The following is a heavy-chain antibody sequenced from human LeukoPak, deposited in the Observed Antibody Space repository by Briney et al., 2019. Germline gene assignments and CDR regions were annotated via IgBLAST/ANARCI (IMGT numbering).Heavy chain of an antibody. J-gene: IGHJ6*02. CDR2: IYSGGST. Sequence: GGSLRLSCAASGFTVSSNYMSWVRQAPGKGLEWVSVIYSGGSTYYADSVKGRFTISRDNSKNSLYLQMNSLRAEDTAVYYCAREYMDYYYYGMDVWGQGTTVTVSS. D-gene: IGHD3-10*01. CDR3: AREYMDYYYYGMDV. V-gene: IGHV3-53*01. CDR1: GFTVSSNY.